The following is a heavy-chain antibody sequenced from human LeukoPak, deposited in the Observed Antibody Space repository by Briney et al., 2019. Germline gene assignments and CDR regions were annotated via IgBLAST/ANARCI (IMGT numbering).Heavy chain of an antibody. D-gene: IGHD3-22*01. CDR2: ISPNGVIT. CDR3: AKEKTYYYDSSGYYCDY. V-gene: IGHV3-23*01. CDR1: GFTFSSHG. J-gene: IGHJ4*02. Sequence: GGTLRLSCAASGFTFSSHGMNWVRQAPGKGLEWVSGISPNGVITYYADSVKGRFTISRDNSKGTVYLQMNSLRAEDTAVYYCAKEKTYYYDSSGYYCDYWGQGTLVTVSS.